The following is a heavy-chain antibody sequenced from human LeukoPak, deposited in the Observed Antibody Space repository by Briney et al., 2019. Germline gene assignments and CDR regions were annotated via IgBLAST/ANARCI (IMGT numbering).Heavy chain of an antibody. CDR1: GGTFSSYA. V-gene: IGHV1-69*05. D-gene: IGHD3-22*01. CDR2: IIPIFGTA. CDR3: ASSGHYDSSGYYYDWFDP. Sequence: GSSVKVSCKASGGTFSSYAIIWVRQAPGQGLEGMGGIIPIFGTANYAQKFQGRVTITTDESTSTAYMDLSSLRSEDTAVYYCASSGHYDSSGYYYDWFDPWGQGTLVTVSS. J-gene: IGHJ5*02.